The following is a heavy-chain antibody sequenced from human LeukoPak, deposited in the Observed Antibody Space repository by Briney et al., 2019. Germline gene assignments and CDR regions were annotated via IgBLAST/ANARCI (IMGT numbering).Heavy chain of an antibody. J-gene: IGHJ4*02. CDR2: IGGSGGST. Sequence: PGGSLRLSCAASGFTFTSYAMSWVRQAPGKGLEWVSAIGGSGGSTYYADSVKGRFTISRDNSKNTLYLQMNSLRAEDTAVYYCAKDLVRGSSWYASNFDYWGQGTLVTVSS. V-gene: IGHV3-23*01. CDR3: AKDLVRGSSWYASNFDY. D-gene: IGHD6-13*01. CDR1: GFTFTSYA.